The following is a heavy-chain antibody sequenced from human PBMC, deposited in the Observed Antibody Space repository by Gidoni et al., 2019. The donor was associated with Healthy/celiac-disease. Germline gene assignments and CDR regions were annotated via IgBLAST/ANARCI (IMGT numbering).Heavy chain of an antibody. V-gene: IGHV1-69*04. Sequence: EVKKPGTPAKGCGKAPGGTFSSYTISWVRQAPGQGLEWMGRIIPILGIANYAQKFQGRVTITADKSTSTAYMELSSLRSEDTAVYYCARDLLQAAGDYWGQGTLVTVSS. CDR3: ARDLLQAAGDY. CDR2: IIPILGIA. CDR1: GGTFSSYT. J-gene: IGHJ4*02. D-gene: IGHD6-13*01.